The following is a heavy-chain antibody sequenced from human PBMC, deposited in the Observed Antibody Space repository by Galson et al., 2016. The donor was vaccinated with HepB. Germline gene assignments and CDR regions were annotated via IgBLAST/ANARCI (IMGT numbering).Heavy chain of an antibody. V-gene: IGHV3-30*18. Sequence: SLRLSCAASGFIFSDYGMHWVRLAPGKGLEWVALISEDENNKYYVDSVKGRFTISRDNSKNTLYLQMNSLRAEDTAVYYCAKDPGYGSGSSSSYGMDVWGQGTTVTVSS. CDR3: AKDPGYGSGSSSSYGMDV. D-gene: IGHD3-10*01. CDR1: GFIFSDYG. CDR2: ISEDENNK. J-gene: IGHJ6*02.